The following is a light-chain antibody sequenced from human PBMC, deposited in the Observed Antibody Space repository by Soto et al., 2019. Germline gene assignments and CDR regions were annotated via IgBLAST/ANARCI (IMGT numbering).Light chain of an antibody. J-gene: IGKJ1*01. CDR3: QQYSTYWET. V-gene: IGKV1-5*01. CDR1: QTTTTW. CDR2: DAS. Sequence: DIQMTQSPSTLSASVGDRVTITCRASQTTTTWLAWYQQKPGKAPKLLIYDASSLESGVPSRFSGSGSGTEFTLTISSLQPDDFATYYCQQYSTYWETFGQGTKVDIK.